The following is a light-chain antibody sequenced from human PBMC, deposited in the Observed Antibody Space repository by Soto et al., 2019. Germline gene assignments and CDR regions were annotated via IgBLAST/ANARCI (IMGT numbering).Light chain of an antibody. V-gene: IGKV1-5*03. CDR1: QSISSW. Sequence: DIQMTQSPSTLSASVGDRVTITCRASQSISSWLARYQQKPGKAPKLLIYKASSLESGVPSRFSGSGSGTEFTLTISSLQPDDFATYYCQQYNSYLLTCGGGTKVESK. J-gene: IGKJ4*01. CDR3: QQYNSYLLT. CDR2: KAS.